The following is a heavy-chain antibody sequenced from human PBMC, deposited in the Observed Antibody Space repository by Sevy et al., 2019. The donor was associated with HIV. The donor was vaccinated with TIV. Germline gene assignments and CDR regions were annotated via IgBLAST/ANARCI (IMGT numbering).Heavy chain of an antibody. Sequence: SETLSLTCTVSGYAISTNYYWGWIRQPPGKGLEWIGSIFQTGYIHYNPSLKRRVTISLDTSKNQFSLRLASVTAADTAIYYCARGGLERLWAYFDYWGQGTLVTVSS. CDR1: GYAISTNYY. J-gene: IGHJ4*02. CDR2: IFQTGYI. V-gene: IGHV4-38-2*02. CDR3: ARGGLERLWAYFDY. D-gene: IGHD1-1*01.